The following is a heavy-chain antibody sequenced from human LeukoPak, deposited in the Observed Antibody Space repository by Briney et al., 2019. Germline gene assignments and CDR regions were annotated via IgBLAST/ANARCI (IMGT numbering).Heavy chain of an antibody. D-gene: IGHD6-13*01. V-gene: IGHV5-51*01. CDR2: IYPGDSDT. CDR1: GYSFTSYW. CDR3: ARSIAAAGTFFDY. Sequence: GESLKISCKGSGYSFTSYWIGWVRQMPGKGLEWMGIIYPGDSDTRYSPSFQGQVTISADKSISTAYLQWSSLKASDTAMYYCARSIAAAGTFFDYWGQGTLVTVSP. J-gene: IGHJ4*02.